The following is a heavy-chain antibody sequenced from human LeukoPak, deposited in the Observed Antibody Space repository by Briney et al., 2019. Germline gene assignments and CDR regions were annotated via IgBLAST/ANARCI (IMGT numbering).Heavy chain of an antibody. CDR3: ARRGMATITDY. J-gene: IGHJ4*02. CDR2: IYYSGST. Sequence: KPSETLSLTCTVSGGSISSSSYYWGWIRQPPGKGLEWIGSIYYSGSTYYNPSLKSRVTISVDTSKNQFSLKLSSVTAADTVVYYCARRGMATITDYWGQGTLVTVSS. CDR1: GGSISSSSYY. D-gene: IGHD5-24*01. V-gene: IGHV4-39*01.